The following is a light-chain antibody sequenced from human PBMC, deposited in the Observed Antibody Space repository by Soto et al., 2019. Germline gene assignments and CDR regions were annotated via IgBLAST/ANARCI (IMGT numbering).Light chain of an antibody. V-gene: IGLV2-14*01. J-gene: IGLJ1*01. Sequence: QSVLTPPASVSGSRGPSITISCTGTSRDVGGYNYVSWYQQHPGKAAKLMIYEVSNRPSGVSTRYSGSKSGNTASLTISGLQAEDEADDYCSSYTISTALVFGTGTKVTVL. CDR1: SRDVGGYNY. CDR2: EVS. CDR3: SSYTISTALV.